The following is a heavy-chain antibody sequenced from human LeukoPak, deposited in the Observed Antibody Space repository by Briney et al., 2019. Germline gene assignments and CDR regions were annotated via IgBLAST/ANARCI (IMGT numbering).Heavy chain of an antibody. D-gene: IGHD1-1*01. V-gene: IGHV2-5*02. CDR1: GFSLRTTGVG. CDR2: IYWDGDK. J-gene: IGHJ4*02. CDR3: THTGKVTRYGVIDY. Sequence: SGPTLVKPTRTLTLTCTFSGFSLRTTGVGVGWIRQPPGKALEWLALIYWDGDKRYSPSLKNKLTITKDTSKNQVVLTMTNMDPVDTATYYCTHTGKVTRYGVIDYWGQGTLVTVSS.